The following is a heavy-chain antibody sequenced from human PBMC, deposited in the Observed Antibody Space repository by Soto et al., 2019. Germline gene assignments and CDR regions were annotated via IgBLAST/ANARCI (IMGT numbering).Heavy chain of an antibody. CDR2: LKGKTEGETR. J-gene: IGHJ4*02. CDR1: GFTFHNAW. CDR3: VREPLGYCAGDTCYSYFDS. Sequence: GGSLSLSCVVSGFTFHNAWRNWVRQAPGKGLEWVACLKGKTEGETRDYAAHAKGRFTVAKDVSENTLYLQMDSLRAEDTAVYYCVREPLGYCAGDTCYSYFDSWGQGTPVTVSS. V-gene: IGHV3-15*01. D-gene: IGHD2-21*02.